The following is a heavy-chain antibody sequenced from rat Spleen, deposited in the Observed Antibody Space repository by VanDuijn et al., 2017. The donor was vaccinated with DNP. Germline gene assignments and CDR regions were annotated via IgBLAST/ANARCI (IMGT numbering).Heavy chain of an antibody. CDR3: ARGLNYGGYNYYWYFDF. Sequence: EVQLQESGPGLVKPSQSLSLTCSVTGYSITSHYWGWIRKFPGNKMEWIGHISYSDTATYNPSLKSRISITRDTSKNQFFLQLNSVTTEDTATYYCARGLNYGGYNYYWYFDFWGPGTMVTVSS. CDR1: GYSITSHY. J-gene: IGHJ1*01. CDR2: ISYSDTA. D-gene: IGHD1-11*01. V-gene: IGHV3-1*01.